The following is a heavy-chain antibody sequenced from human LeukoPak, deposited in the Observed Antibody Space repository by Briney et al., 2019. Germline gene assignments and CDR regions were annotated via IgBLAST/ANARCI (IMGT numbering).Heavy chain of an antibody. J-gene: IGHJ4*02. V-gene: IGHV1-69*05. CDR3: ARGAGSNWNLFDY. D-gene: IGHD1-20*01. Sequence: GASVKVSCKASGGTFSSYAISWVRQAPGQGLEWMGGIIPIFGTVNYAQKFQGRVTITRNTSISTAYMELSSLRSEDTAVYYCARGAGSNWNLFDYWGQGTLVTVSS. CDR1: GGTFSSYA. CDR2: IIPIFGTV.